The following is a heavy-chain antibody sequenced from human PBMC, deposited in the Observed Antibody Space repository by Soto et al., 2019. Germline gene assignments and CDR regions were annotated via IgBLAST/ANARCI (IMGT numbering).Heavy chain of an antibody. CDR1: GFTFSSYA. Sequence: PGGSLRLSCASSGFTFSSYAMRWVRQAPGKGLEWVSAISGSGGSTYYADSVKGRFTISRDNSKNTLYLQMNSLRAEDTAVYYCARRGSGSYYDYWGQGTLVTVSS. CDR3: ARRGSGSYYDY. J-gene: IGHJ4*02. V-gene: IGHV3-23*01. D-gene: IGHD1-26*01. CDR2: ISGSGGST.